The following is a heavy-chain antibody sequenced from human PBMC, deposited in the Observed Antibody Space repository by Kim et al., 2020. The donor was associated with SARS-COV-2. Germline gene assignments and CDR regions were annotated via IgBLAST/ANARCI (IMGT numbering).Heavy chain of an antibody. CDR3: NAGSGRNNWFDP. V-gene: IGHV4-34*01. CDR1: GGSFSGYY. J-gene: IGHJ5*02. Sequence: SETLSLTCAVYGGSFSGYYWSWIRQPPGKGLEWIGEINHSGSTNYNPSLKSRVTISVDTSKNQFSLKLSSVTAADTAVYYCNAGSGRNNWFDPWGQGTLVTVSS. CDR2: INHSGST. D-gene: IGHD3-10*01.